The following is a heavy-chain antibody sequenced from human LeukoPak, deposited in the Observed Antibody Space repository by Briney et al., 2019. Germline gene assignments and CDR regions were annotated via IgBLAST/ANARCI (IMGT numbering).Heavy chain of an antibody. V-gene: IGHV4-34*01. CDR1: GGSFSGFY. J-gene: IGHJ4*02. CDR2: INHSGST. CDR3: ARSGFEY. Sequence: SETPSLTCAVYGGSFSGFYWTWIRQPPGKGLEWIGEINHSGSTNYNPSLKSRVTISVDTSKNQFSLKLSSVTAADTAVYYCARSGFEYWGQGTLVTVSS.